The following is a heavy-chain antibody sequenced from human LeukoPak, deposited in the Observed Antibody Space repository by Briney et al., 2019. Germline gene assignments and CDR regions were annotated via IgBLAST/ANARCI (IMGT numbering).Heavy chain of an antibody. CDR2: IYSGGST. V-gene: IGHV3-53*01. D-gene: IGHD3-10*01. J-gene: IGHJ4*02. CDR3: ARGYYYGSGSFFDY. Sequence: PGGSLRLSCAASGFTVSSNYMSWVRQAPGKGLEWVSVIYSGGSTYYADSVKGRFTISRDNSKNTLYLQMNSLRAEDTAVYYCARGYYYGSGSFFDYWGQGTLVTVSS. CDR1: GFTVSSNY.